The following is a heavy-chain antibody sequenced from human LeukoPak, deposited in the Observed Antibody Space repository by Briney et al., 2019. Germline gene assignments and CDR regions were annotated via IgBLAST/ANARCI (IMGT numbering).Heavy chain of an antibody. Sequence: GESLKISCKGSGYSFTSYWITWVSQMPGRGLEWVGRIDPSDSYTNYSPSFQGHVTISADKSISTAYLQWSSLKASDTAMYYCAARARDYGDFDFDYWGQGTLVTVSS. CDR1: GYSFTSYW. J-gene: IGHJ4*02. V-gene: IGHV5-10-1*01. D-gene: IGHD4-17*01. CDR2: IDPSDSYT. CDR3: AARARDYGDFDFDY.